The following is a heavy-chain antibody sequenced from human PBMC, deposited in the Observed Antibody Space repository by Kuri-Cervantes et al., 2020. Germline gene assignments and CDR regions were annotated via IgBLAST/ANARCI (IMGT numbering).Heavy chain of an antibody. J-gene: IGHJ5*02. CDR1: GFNRLNFNAYG. V-gene: IGHV3-30*03. CDR3: ARIAAVNWFDP. D-gene: IGHD6-13*01. CDR2: ISYDGGQK. Sequence: GGSLRLSCAVSGFNRLNFNAYGMHWVRQAPGKGLEWVAVISYDGGQKDYADSVKGRFTISRDNAKNTLFLQMNSLRPEDTAVYYCARIAAVNWFDPWGQGTLVTVSS.